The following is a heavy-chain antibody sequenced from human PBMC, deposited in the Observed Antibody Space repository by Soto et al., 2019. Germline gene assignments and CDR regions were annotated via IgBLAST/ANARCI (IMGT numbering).Heavy chain of an antibody. V-gene: IGHV3-21*01. CDR2: ISSSSIYI. CDR3: ARDSHKIAAAAYRKWFEP. D-gene: IGHD6-13*01. J-gene: IGHJ5*02. CDR1: GFTFSSYS. Sequence: PGGSLRLSCAASGFTFSSYSINWVRQAPGKGLEWVSSISSSSIYIYYADSVKGRFTISRDNAKNSLYLQMNSLRAEDTAVYYCARDSHKIAAAAYRKWFEPCGQGTLVPV.